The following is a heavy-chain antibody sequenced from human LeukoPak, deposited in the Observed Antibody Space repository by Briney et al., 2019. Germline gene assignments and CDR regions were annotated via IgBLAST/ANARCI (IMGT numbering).Heavy chain of an antibody. CDR2: IYDSGST. J-gene: IGHJ3*02. D-gene: IGHD2-15*01. CDR3: ARDCSGGSCYGAFDI. CDR1: GASIRSGDYY. V-gene: IGHV4-30-4*01. Sequence: SETLSLTCTVSGASIRSGDYYWSWIRQPPGKGLEWIGYIYDSGSTYYNPSLKSRITISVDTSENRFSLKLSSVTATDMAVYYCARDCSGGSCYGAFDIWGQGTMVTVSS.